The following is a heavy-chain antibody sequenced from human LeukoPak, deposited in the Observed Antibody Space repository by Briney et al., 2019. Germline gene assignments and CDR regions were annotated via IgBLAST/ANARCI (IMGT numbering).Heavy chain of an antibody. CDR1: GGSTTTSTYY. Sequence: SETLSLTCSVSGGSTTTSTYYWGWIRQPPGKGLEWIGSIYYSGSTYYNPSLKSRVTISVDTSKNQFSLKLSSVTAADTAVYYCARYSGSYYFDYWGQGTLVTVSS. CDR2: IYYSGST. V-gene: IGHV4-39*07. CDR3: ARYSGSYYFDY. J-gene: IGHJ4*02. D-gene: IGHD1-26*01.